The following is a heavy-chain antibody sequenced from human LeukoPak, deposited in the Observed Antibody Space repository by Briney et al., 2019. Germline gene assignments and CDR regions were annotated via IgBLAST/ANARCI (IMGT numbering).Heavy chain of an antibody. Sequence: ASVKVSCKASGYTFTGYYMHWVRQAPGQGLEWMGWINPNSGGTSYAQKFQGRVTMTRDTSISTAYMELSRLRSDDTAVYYCARAGVVPAAIHFDYWGQGTLVTVSS. CDR1: GYTFTGYY. J-gene: IGHJ4*02. V-gene: IGHV1-2*02. CDR3: ARAGVVPAAIHFDY. D-gene: IGHD2-2*01. CDR2: INPNSGGT.